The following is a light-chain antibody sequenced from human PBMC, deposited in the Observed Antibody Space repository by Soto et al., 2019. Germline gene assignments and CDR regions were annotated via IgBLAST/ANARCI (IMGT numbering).Light chain of an antibody. CDR2: EVT. CDR1: SSDVVSYTF. J-gene: IGLJ3*02. V-gene: IGLV2-14*01. Sequence: QSALTQPNSVSGSPGQSITISCTGTSSDVVSYTFVSWFQQHPGKAPKLIIYEVTNRPSGVSYRFSGSKSGNPPSLTISGHQAEDEADYYCTSFTTTNTWVFGGGTKLTVL. CDR3: TSFTTTNTWV.